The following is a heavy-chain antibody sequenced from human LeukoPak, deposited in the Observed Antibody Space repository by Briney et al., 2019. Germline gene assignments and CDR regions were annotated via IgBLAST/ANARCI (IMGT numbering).Heavy chain of an antibody. Sequence: SETLSLTCGVYGGSFSGYYWSWIRQPPGKGLEWIGEINHSGSTNYNPSLKSRVTISVDTSENQFSLKLSSVTAADTAVYYCARRYYGSGSSYNYYYYYYMDVWGKGTTVTISS. CDR2: INHSGST. V-gene: IGHV4-34*01. D-gene: IGHD3-10*01. J-gene: IGHJ6*03. CDR1: GGSFSGYY. CDR3: ARRYYGSGSSYNYYYYYYMDV.